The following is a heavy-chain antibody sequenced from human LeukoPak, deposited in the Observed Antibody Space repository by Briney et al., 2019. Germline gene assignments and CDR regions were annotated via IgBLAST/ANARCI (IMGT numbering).Heavy chain of an antibody. CDR1: GFTFSSYW. J-gene: IGHJ4*02. CDR2: INSDGSST. CDR3: AAGGNSDY. Sequence: PGGSLRLSCAASGFTFSSYWIHWVRQAPGEGLVWVSRINSDGSSTTYADSVKGRFTISRDNAKNSLYLQMNSVRAEDTAVYYCAAGGNSDYWGQGTLVTVSS. V-gene: IGHV3-74*01. D-gene: IGHD4-23*01.